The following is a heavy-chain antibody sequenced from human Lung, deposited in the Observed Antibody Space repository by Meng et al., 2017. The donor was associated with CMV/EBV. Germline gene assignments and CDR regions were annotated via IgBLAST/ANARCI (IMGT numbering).Heavy chain of an antibody. J-gene: IGHJ4*02. CDR1: GGSVIGYY. CDR3: VRLAPDVNYFDN. CDR2: IYSSGLT. V-gene: IGHV4-4*07. D-gene: IGHD2-2*01. Sequence: QVQLQESGPGLATPSETLSLTCSVSGGSVIGYYWNWIRQPAGKGLEWIGRIYSSGLTHYNPSLENRITMSVDTSKNHFSLDLTSVTAADTARYYCVRLAPDVNYFDNWGQGTLVTVSS.